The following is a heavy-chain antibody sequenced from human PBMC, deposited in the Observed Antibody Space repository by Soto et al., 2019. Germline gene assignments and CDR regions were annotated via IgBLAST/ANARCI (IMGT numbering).Heavy chain of an antibody. V-gene: IGHV4-28*01. Sequence: PSETLSLTCAVSGYSISSSNWWGWIRQPPGKGLEWIGYIYYSGSTYYNPSLKSRVTMSVDTSKNQFSLKLSSVTAVDTAVYYCARSHFWSGYYGWYFDLWGHGTLVTVSS. CDR1: GYSISSSNW. J-gene: IGHJ2*01. CDR3: ARSHFWSGYYGWYFDL. CDR2: IYYSGST. D-gene: IGHD3-3*02.